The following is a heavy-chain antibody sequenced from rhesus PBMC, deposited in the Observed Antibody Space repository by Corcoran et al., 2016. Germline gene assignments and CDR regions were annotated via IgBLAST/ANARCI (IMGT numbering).Heavy chain of an antibody. V-gene: IGHV2S2*01. Sequence: QVTLKESGPALVKPTQTLPLTCSFSGFSLSTSGMRLSWFRHSPGKALEWLARIDWDDDKYYSTSLKSRLTISKDTSKNQVVLTMTNMDPVDTATYYCARGTTPNWYFDLWGPGTPIAISS. CDR2: IDWDDDK. D-gene: IGHD2-39*01. CDR3: ARGTTPNWYFDL. J-gene: IGHJ2*01. CDR1: GFSLSTSGMR.